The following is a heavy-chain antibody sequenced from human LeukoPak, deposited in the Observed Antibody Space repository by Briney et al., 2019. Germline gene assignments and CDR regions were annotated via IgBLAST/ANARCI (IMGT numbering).Heavy chain of an antibody. V-gene: IGHV4-34*01. CDR1: GGSFSAYY. CDR3: ARVGVITMIVNY. J-gene: IGHJ4*02. D-gene: IGHD3-22*01. Sequence: SETLSLTCAVYGGSFSAYYWSWIRQPPGKGLEWTGEINHSGSTHYNPSLKSRVTISVDTSKNQFSLKLSSVTAADTAVYYCARVGVITMIVNYWGQGTLVTVSS. CDR2: INHSGST.